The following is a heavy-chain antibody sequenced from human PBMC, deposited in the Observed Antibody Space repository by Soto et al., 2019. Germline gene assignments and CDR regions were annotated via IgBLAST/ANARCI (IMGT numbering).Heavy chain of an antibody. CDR1: GYTFTTYD. CDR2: INPNADKT. CDR3: ARQRRGTWYYPMDV. Sequence: GASVKVSCKTSGYTFTTYDINWVRQATGQGLEWMGWINPNADKTGFAQKFQGRVTMTRDTSINTVYMELNNLRSEDTAVYYCARQRRGTWYYPMDVWGQGTTVTVSS. J-gene: IGHJ6*02. D-gene: IGHD1-7*01. V-gene: IGHV1-8*01.